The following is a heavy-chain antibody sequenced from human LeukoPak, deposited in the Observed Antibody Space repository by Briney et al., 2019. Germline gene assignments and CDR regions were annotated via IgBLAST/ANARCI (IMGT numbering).Heavy chain of an antibody. D-gene: IGHD3-22*01. J-gene: IGHJ4*02. V-gene: IGHV3-21*01. CDR3: VRLRRNNDRSGYYYYYDY. Sequence: GGSLRLSCAASGYTFSDFSVNWVRQAPGKGLEWVSSISVRSNYRYYADSVRGRFTISRDDARDSLFLQMNGLRAEDTAVYFCVRLRRNNDRSGYYYYYDYWGQGTLVTVSS. CDR2: ISVRSNYR. CDR1: GYTFSDFS.